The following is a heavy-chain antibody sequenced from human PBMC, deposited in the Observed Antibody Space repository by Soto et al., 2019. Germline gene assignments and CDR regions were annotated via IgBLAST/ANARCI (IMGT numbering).Heavy chain of an antibody. CDR1: GGSINSGGYY. CDR2: IYYSGNT. J-gene: IGHJ5*02. CDR3: AKIGTYPKNWFDP. V-gene: IGHV4-31*03. Sequence: NPSETLSLTCTVSGGSINSGGYYWSWIRQHPGKGLEWIGYIYYSGNTYYNPSLKSRATVSVDTSKNQFSLNLSSVTAADTAVYYCAKIGTYPKNWFDPWGQGTLVTVSS. D-gene: IGHD2-2*02.